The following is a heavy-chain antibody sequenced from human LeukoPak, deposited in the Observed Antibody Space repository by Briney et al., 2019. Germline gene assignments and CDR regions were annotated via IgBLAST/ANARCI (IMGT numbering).Heavy chain of an antibody. Sequence: SETLSLTCTVSGGSISSCYWSWIRQPPGKGLEWIGYIYYSGSTHYNPSLKSRVTIAVDMSKNQFSLRLSSVTAADTAVYFCATGGNYASGPGDYWGQGTLVTVSS. CDR1: GGSISSCY. CDR2: IYYSGST. D-gene: IGHD3-10*01. CDR3: ATGGNYASGPGDY. J-gene: IGHJ4*02. V-gene: IGHV4-59*01.